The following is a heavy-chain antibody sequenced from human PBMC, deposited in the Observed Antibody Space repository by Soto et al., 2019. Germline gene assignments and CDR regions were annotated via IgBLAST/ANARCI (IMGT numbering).Heavy chain of an antibody. Sequence: SVKVSCKASGGTFSSYAISWVRQAPGQGLEWMGGIIPIFGTANYAQKFQGRDTITADESTSTAYMELSSLRSEDTAVYYCARDRYSSPLKSGRNWFDPWGQGTRVTXSS. CDR2: IIPIFGTA. J-gene: IGHJ5*02. CDR3: ARDRYSSPLKSGRNWFDP. V-gene: IGHV1-69*13. D-gene: IGHD6-13*01. CDR1: GGTFSSYA.